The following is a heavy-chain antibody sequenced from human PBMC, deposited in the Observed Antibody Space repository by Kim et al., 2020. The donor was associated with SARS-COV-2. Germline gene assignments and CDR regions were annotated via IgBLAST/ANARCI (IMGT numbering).Heavy chain of an antibody. V-gene: IGHV4-59*13. CDR1: GGSISSYY. CDR2: IYYSGST. Sequence: SETLSLTCTVSGGSISSYYWSWIRQPPGKGLEWIGYIYYSGSTNYNPSLKSRVTISVDTSKNQFSLKLSSVTAADTAVYYCARTNYYYYGMDVWGQGTTVTVSS. J-gene: IGHJ6*02. CDR3: ARTNYYYYGMDV.